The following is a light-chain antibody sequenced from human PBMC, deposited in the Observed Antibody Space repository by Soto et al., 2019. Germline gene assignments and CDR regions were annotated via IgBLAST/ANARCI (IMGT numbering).Light chain of an antibody. CDR1: RSLSSDY. CDR3: QQYGDSPRS. J-gene: IGKJ1*01. V-gene: IGKV3-20*01. CDR2: HAS. Sequence: IVLMQSPDTLSLSPGGRATISCRPSRSLSSDYLAWYQQKPGQAPRLLFYHASRRATGTPDRFSVSCSGTDFTLTISRLEPGDVAVYYCQQYGDSPRSFGQGTKVDIK.